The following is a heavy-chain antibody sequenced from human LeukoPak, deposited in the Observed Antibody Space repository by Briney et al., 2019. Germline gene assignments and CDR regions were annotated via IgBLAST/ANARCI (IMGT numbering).Heavy chain of an antibody. J-gene: IGHJ6*03. Sequence: SETLSLTCTVSGASISRDYWTWIRQPPGKGLEWIGEIYHSGGTNYNPSLKSRITISVDKSQNQFSLKVNSLTAADTAVYYCATNGYCCMDVWGKGTTVTVSS. CDR1: GASISRDY. CDR3: ATNGYCCMDV. D-gene: IGHD2-8*01. CDR2: IYHSGGT. V-gene: IGHV4-59*12.